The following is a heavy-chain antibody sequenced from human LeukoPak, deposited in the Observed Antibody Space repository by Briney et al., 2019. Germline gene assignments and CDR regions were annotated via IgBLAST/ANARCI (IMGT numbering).Heavy chain of an antibody. CDR3: ARDLPASYYYDSSGSDAFDI. CDR1: TFTFSGYY. Sequence: PGGSLRLSRSASTFTFSGYYMSWIRPARAKGLDWVSYINSSGRSIYYTDSVKGRFTISSDNAKNSVYLQMNSLRAEDTAVYYCARDLPASYYYDSSGSDAFDIWGQGTMVTVSS. D-gene: IGHD3-22*01. J-gene: IGHJ3*02. V-gene: IGHV3-11*04. CDR2: INSSGRSI.